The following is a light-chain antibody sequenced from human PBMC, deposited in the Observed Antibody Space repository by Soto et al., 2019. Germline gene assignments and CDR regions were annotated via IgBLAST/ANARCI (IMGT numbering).Light chain of an antibody. Sequence: DIQMTQSPSTLSASVGDRVTITCRASQSISSWLAWYQQKPGKAPKLLIYDASSLESGVPSRFSGSGSGTEFTLTISSLQPDDFATYYCQQYNSYSWPFGQRTKVDIK. J-gene: IGKJ1*01. CDR3: QQYNSYSWP. CDR1: QSISSW. V-gene: IGKV1-5*01. CDR2: DAS.